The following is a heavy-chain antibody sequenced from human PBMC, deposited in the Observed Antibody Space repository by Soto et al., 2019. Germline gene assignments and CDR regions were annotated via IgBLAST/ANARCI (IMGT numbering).Heavy chain of an antibody. Sequence: SETLSLTCAVYGGSFSGYYWSWIRQPPGKGLEWIGEINHSGSTNYNPSLKSRVTISVDTSKNQFSLKLSSVTAADTAVYYCARKRAQGQQLVSRRVNWFDPWGQGTLVTVSS. J-gene: IGHJ5*02. V-gene: IGHV4-34*01. CDR3: ARKRAQGQQLVSRRVNWFDP. D-gene: IGHD6-13*01. CDR1: GGSFSGYY. CDR2: INHSGST.